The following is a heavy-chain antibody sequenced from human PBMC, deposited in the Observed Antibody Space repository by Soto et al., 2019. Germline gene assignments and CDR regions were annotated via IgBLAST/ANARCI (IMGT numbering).Heavy chain of an antibody. CDR3: AIFSGYFYESGGKPRTYYGDV. CDR2: IYNNGGT. D-gene: IGHD3-22*01. Sequence: SETLSLTCTVSGGSVGFYYWTWIRQPPGKGLEWIGYIYNNGGTNYNPSLKSRVTISLDTSKKQFSLSLSSVTAADAAVYFCAIFSGYFYESGGKPRTYYGDVSGKGATFTFPS. J-gene: IGHJ6*04. CDR1: GGSVGFYY. V-gene: IGHV4-59*02.